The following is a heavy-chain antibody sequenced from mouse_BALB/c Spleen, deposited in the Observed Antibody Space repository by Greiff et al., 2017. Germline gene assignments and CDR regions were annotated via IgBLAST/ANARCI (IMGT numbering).Heavy chain of an antibody. CDR1: GFTFSSFG. V-gene: IGHV5-17*02. J-gene: IGHJ4*01. CDR3: ARDLLRLRPPDAMDY. CDR2: ISSGSSTI. D-gene: IGHD1-2*01. Sequence: EVQGVESGGGLVQPGGSRKLSCAASGFTFSSFGMHWVRQAPEKGLEWVAYISSGSSTIYYADTVKGRFTISRDNPKNTLFLQMTSLRSEDTAMYYCARDLLRLRPPDAMDYWGQGTSVTVSS.